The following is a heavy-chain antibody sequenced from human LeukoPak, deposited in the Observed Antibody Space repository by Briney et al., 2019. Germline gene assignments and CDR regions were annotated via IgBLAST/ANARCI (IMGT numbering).Heavy chain of an antibody. D-gene: IGHD6-19*01. CDR3: ARALAVAGYGMDV. Sequence: PGGSLRLSCAASGFTFSSYSMNWVRQAPGKGLEWVSSISSSSSYIYYADSVKGRFTISRDNAKNSLYLQMSSLRAEDTAVYYCARALAVAGYGMDVWGQGTTVTVSS. CDR1: GFTFSSYS. J-gene: IGHJ6*02. CDR2: ISSSSSYI. V-gene: IGHV3-21*01.